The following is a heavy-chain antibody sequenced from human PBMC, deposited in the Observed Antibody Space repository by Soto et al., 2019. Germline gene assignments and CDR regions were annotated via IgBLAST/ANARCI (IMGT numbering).Heavy chain of an antibody. CDR1: GGTLNSYA. D-gene: IGHD1-1*01. V-gene: IGHV1-69*01. Sequence: QVQLVQSGAEVKKPGSSVKVSCKASGGTLNSYAFSWVRLAPGQGLEWMGGIIPIFEKTTYAQKFQGRVTITAHESTSTVHMELSSLRSEDTAMYFCARAGVDATGYDHWGHGTLVTVSS. J-gene: IGHJ4*01. CDR2: IIPIFEKT. CDR3: ARAGVDATGYDH.